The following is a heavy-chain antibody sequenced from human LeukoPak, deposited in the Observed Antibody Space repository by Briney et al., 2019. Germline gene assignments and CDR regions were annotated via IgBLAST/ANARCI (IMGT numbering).Heavy chain of an antibody. D-gene: IGHD3-22*01. J-gene: IGHJ4*02. V-gene: IGHV4-31*03. CDR2: VYYSGST. Sequence: PSETLSLTCTVSGGSISSGGYYWSWIRQHPGKGLEWIGYVYYSGSTYYNPSLKSRVTISVDTSKNQFSLKLSSVTAADTAVYYCARNYYDSSGYAFFYFDYWGQGTLVTVSS. CDR3: ARNYYDSSGYAFFYFDY. CDR1: GGSISSGGYY.